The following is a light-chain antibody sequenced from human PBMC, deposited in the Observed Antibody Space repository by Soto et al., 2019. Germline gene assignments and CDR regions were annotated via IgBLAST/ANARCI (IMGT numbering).Light chain of an antibody. CDR1: RSVRSY. V-gene: IGKV3-11*01. CDR2: DAS. J-gene: IGKJ5*01. CDR3: QQRYASPPIT. Sequence: EIVLTQSPATLSLSPGERATLSCRASRSVRSYLAWYQQKPGQAPRLLIYDASNRAAGIPARFSGSGSETDFTLTFSNLELEDFAVYYCQQRYASPPITFGQGTRLEIK.